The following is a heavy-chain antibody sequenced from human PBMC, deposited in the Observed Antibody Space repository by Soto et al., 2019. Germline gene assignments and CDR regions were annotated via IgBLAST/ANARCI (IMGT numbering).Heavy chain of an antibody. Sequence: ASVKVSCKASGYTFTGYYMHWVRQAPGQGLEWMGWINPNSGGTNYAQKFQGRVTMTRDTSISTAYMELSRLRSDDTAVYYCARGIAARSNWLDPWGQGTMVTVYS. CDR1: GYTFTGYY. D-gene: IGHD6-6*01. J-gene: IGHJ5*02. CDR3: ARGIAARSNWLDP. V-gene: IGHV1-2*02. CDR2: INPNSGGT.